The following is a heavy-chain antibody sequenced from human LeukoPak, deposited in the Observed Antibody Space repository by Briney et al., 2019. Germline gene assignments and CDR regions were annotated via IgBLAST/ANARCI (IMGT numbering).Heavy chain of an antibody. CDR2: ISYDGSNK. D-gene: IGHD3-3*01. J-gene: IGHJ3*02. CDR3: ARVRLGRFLEWPHDAFDI. V-gene: IGHV3-30-3*01. Sequence: PGGSLRLSCAASGFTFSSYAMHWVRQAPGKGLEWVAVISYDGSNKYYADSVKGRFTISRDNSKNTLYLQMNSLRAEDTAVYYCARVRLGRFLEWPHDAFDIWGQGTMVTVSS. CDR1: GFTFSSYA.